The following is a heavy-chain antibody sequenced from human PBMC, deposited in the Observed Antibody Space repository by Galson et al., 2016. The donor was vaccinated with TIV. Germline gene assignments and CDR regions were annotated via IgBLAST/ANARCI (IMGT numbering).Heavy chain of an antibody. CDR1: GFTFSKYG. J-gene: IGHJ2*01. V-gene: IGHV3-7*01. Sequence: SLRLSCAASGFTFSKYGMNWVRQAPGKGLEWVANIKQDGSEKYYVDSVKGRFTISRDNAKSSLFLQMNSLRAEDTAVYYCARRYFDLWGRGTLVTVSS. CDR2: IKQDGSEK. CDR3: ARRYFDL.